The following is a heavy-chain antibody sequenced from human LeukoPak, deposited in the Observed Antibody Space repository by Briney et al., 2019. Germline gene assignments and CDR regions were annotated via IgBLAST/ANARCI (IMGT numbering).Heavy chain of an antibody. Sequence: ASVKVSCKSSGYTFTGYYMHWVRQAPGQGLEWMGWINPNSGGTNYAQKFQGRVTMTRDTSISTAYMELSRLRSGDTAVYYCATFGDIVVVVAATLYGMDVWGQGTTVTVSS. CDR1: GYTFTGYY. V-gene: IGHV1-2*02. CDR2: INPNSGGT. CDR3: ATFGDIVVVVAATLYGMDV. D-gene: IGHD2-15*01. J-gene: IGHJ6*02.